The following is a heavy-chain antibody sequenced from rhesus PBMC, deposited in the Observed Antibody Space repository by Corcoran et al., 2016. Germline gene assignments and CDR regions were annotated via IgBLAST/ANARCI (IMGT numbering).Heavy chain of an antibody. Sequence: QLQLQESGPGLVKPSETLSLTCAVSGGSISSNWWSWIRQPPGKGLEWIGRISGSGGRHRYNPSLKRRVTMSTDTSKNQFSLKLSSVTAADTAVYYCARKVGVVSAKNRFDVWGPGVLVTVSS. CDR2: ISGSGGRH. V-gene: IGHV4-173*01. CDR3: ARKVGVVSAKNRFDV. J-gene: IGHJ5-1*01. CDR1: GGSISSNW. D-gene: IGHD2-39*02.